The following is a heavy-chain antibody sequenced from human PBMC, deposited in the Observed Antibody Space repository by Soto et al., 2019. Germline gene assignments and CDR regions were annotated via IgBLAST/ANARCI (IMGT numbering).Heavy chain of an antibody. CDR2: IYYSGST. CDR3: ARAPCGGLLWCSDGAEYDP. CDR1: GGSISSGDYY. J-gene: IGHJ5*02. Sequence: SETLSLTCTVSGGSISSGDYYWSWIRQPPGKGLEWIGYIYYSGSTYYNPSLKSRVTISVDTSKNQFSLKLSSVTAADTAVYYCARAPCGGLLWCSDGAEYDPWGRGTSVTVSS. V-gene: IGHV4-30-4*01. D-gene: IGHD2-21*01.